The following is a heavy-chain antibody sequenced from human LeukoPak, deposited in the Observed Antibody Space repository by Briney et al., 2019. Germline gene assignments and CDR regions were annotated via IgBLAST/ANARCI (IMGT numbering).Heavy chain of an antibody. Sequence: ASVKVSCKASGYTFTGYDINWVRQATGQGLEWMGWMNPNSGNTGYAQKFQGRVTMTRNTSISTAYMELSSLRSEDTAVYYCARGRTDETVYYYYMDVWGKGTTVTISS. CDR1: GYTFTGYD. J-gene: IGHJ6*03. CDR3: ARGRTDETVYYYYMDV. V-gene: IGHV1-8*01. D-gene: IGHD1-14*01. CDR2: MNPNSGNT.